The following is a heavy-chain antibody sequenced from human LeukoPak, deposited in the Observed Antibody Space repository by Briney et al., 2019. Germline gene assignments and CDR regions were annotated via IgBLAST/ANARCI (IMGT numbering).Heavy chain of an antibody. J-gene: IGHJ4*02. Sequence: GGSLRLSCAASGFPFSSFAMSWVRLAPGQGLEWVSTISNSGAGTYYADSVKGRFTISRDNSKNTLYMELNSLTTEDTAVYYCARGGRNGATYWWGQGTLVTVSS. CDR3: ARGGRNGATYW. V-gene: IGHV3-23*01. D-gene: IGHD1-26*01. CDR1: GFPFSSFA. CDR2: ISNSGAGT.